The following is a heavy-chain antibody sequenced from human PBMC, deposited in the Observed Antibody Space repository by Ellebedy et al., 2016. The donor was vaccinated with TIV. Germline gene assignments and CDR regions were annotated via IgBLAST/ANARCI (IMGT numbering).Heavy chain of an antibody. CDR2: MHHSGRR. J-gene: IGHJ4*02. D-gene: IGHD5-24*01. V-gene: IGHV4-30-2*01. CDR3: ARERRDGYGMGY. CDR1: GDSITSGGSS. Sequence: SETLSLXCAVSGDSITSGGSSWTWMRQPPGKGLEWIGYMHHSGRRKSNPSLESRVTISLDTSNNQFSLKLTSVTAADTAVYYCARERRDGYGMGYWGQGSLVTVSS.